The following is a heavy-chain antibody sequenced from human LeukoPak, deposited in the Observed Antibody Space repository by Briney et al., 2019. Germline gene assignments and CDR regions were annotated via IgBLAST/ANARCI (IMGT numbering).Heavy chain of an antibody. V-gene: IGHV3-23*01. CDR3: AKDSTPDVTIFGVVKRTADFDY. CDR2: ISGSGSGGST. CDR1: GFTFSSSA. J-gene: IGHJ4*02. Sequence: PGGSLRLSCAASGFTFSSSAMSWVRQAPGKGLEWVSSISGSGSGGSTYYADSVKGRFTISRDNSKNTLYLQMNSLRAEDTAVYYCAKDSTPDVTIFGVVKRTADFDYWGQGTLVTVSS. D-gene: IGHD3-3*01.